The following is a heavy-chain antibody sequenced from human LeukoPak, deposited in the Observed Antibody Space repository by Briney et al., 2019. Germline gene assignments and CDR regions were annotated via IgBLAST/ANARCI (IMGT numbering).Heavy chain of an antibody. CDR1: GGSLSGYY. CDR3: ARQWLVSPLFDY. V-gene: IGHV4-34*01. Sequence: SETLSLTCAVYGGSLSGYYWSWIRQPPGKGLEWIGEINHSGSTHYNPSLKSRVTISVDTSKNQLSLKLSSMTAADTAVYYCARQWLVSPLFDYWGQGTLVTVSS. CDR2: INHSGST. D-gene: IGHD6-19*01. J-gene: IGHJ4*02.